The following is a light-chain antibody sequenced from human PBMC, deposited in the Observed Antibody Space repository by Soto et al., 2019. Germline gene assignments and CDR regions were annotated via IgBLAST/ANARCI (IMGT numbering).Light chain of an antibody. Sequence: QSLLTQPPSVSGAPGQRVTISCTGSSSNIGAGYDVHWYQHLPGTAPQLLIYGNINRPSGVPDRFSGSRSGTSASLAISGLQAEDEADYYCQSYDRSLSGKVFGTGTKVTVL. V-gene: IGLV1-40*01. CDR3: QSYDRSLSGKV. J-gene: IGLJ1*01. CDR1: SSNIGAGYD. CDR2: GNI.